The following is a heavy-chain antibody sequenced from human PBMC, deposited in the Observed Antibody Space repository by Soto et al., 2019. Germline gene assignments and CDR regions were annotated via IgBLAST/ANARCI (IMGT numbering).Heavy chain of an antibody. V-gene: IGHV3-48*02. CDR1: EFPFSSYS. CDR3: ARHGIKVSHDV. J-gene: IGHJ6*01. CDR2: VPTSSHTI. D-gene: IGHD2-8*01. Sequence: VSLRLYFAASEFPFSSYSMDLARQAPGQGLEWISYVPTSSHTIYYADSVSGRFTISRDNAKNSLFLQMNSLRDEDTAFYYCARHGIKVSHDVWGQGTTVTVSS.